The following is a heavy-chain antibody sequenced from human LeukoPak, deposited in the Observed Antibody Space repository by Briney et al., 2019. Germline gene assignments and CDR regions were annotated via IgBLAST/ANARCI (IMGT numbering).Heavy chain of an antibody. CDR1: GGSINYYY. CDR3: SRETPGALHFDY. V-gene: IGHV4-59*01. Sequence: ASETVSLTCTVSGGSINYYYWMWIRQPPGKGREWIVYIYYSGGTHYKPSLQTRVTMLVNTSKNQFSLKFTAVTAANTAENYGSRETPGALHFDYWGQGSLVTVSS. J-gene: IGHJ4*02. D-gene: IGHD1-26*01. CDR2: IYYSGGT.